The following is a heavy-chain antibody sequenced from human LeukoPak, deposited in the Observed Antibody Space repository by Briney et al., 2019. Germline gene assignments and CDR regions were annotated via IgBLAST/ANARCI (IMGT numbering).Heavy chain of an antibody. CDR2: INPNSGGT. CDR3: AREGQQLVRSDMDV. J-gene: IGHJ6*03. V-gene: IGHV1-2*02. D-gene: IGHD6-13*01. Sequence: ASVKVSCKASGGTFSSYAISWVRQAPGQGLEWMGWINPNSGGTNYAQKFQGRVTMTRDTSIGTAYMELSRLRSDDTAVYYCAREGQQLVRSDMDVWGKGTTVTVSS. CDR1: GGTFSSYA.